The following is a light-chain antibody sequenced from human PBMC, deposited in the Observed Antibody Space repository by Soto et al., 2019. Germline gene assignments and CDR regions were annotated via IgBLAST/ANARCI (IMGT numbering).Light chain of an antibody. CDR2: EGI. CDR1: SSDIGTYNL. J-gene: IGLJ1*01. CDR3: CSYAGSGTDNYV. V-gene: IGLV2-23*01. Sequence: QSALTQPASVSGSPGQSITISCTGTSSDIGTYNLVSWYQHYPGKAPKLMLYEGIKRPSGDSNRFSGSKSGNTAFLTISGLQAEDEADYYCCSYAGSGTDNYVFGSGTKSPS.